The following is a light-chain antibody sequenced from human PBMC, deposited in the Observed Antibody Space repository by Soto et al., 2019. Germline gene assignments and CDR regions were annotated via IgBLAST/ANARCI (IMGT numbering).Light chain of an antibody. J-gene: IGKJ5*01. Sequence: DFQLTQSPSFLSASVGDRVTITCRASQSISSDLAWYQQKPGKAPNLLIYGASNLQTGVPSRFSGSGSGTEFTLTISSLQPEDFATYYCQQLNIYPITFGQGTRLEIK. V-gene: IGKV1-9*01. CDR3: QQLNIYPIT. CDR1: QSISSD. CDR2: GAS.